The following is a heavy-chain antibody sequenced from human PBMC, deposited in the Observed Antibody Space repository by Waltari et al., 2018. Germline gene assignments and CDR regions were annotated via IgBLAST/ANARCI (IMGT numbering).Heavy chain of an antibody. CDR2: INAGNGNT. Sequence: KPGASVKVSCKASGYTFTSYAMHWVRQAPGQRLEWMGWINAGNGNTKYSQKFQGRVTITRDTSASTAYMELSSLRSEDTAVYYCARGWGYSSSWYGAFDIWGQGTMVTVSS. V-gene: IGHV1-3*01. CDR1: GYTFTSYA. J-gene: IGHJ3*02. D-gene: IGHD6-13*01. CDR3: ARGWGYSSSWYGAFDI.